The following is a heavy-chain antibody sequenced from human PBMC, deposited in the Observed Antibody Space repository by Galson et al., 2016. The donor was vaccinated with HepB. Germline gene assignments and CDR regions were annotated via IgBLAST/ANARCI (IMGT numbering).Heavy chain of an antibody. CDR2: ISYDGINK. D-gene: IGHD3-16*01. CDR3: ARGGNYAGS. Sequence: SLRLSCAASGFTFSSYAMHWVRQPPGKGLEWVAVISYDGINKYYVDSVNGRFTISRDNSKNTLFLQMNSLIAEDTAVYYCARGGNYAGSWGQGTLVTVSS. J-gene: IGHJ4*02. V-gene: IGHV3-30*04. CDR1: GFTFSSYA.